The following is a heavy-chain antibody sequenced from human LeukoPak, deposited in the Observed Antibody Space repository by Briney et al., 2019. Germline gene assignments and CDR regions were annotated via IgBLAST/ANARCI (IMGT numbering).Heavy chain of an antibody. CDR3: ARTAMGSDFWSGYYFPMGYYGMDV. Sequence: KTSETLSLTCAVYGGSFSGYYWSWIRQPPGRGLEWIGEINHSGSTNYNPSLKSRVTISVDTSKNQFSLKLSSVTAADTAVYYCARTAMGSDFWSGYYFPMGYYGMDVWGQGTTVTVSS. V-gene: IGHV4-34*01. J-gene: IGHJ6*02. D-gene: IGHD3-3*01. CDR2: INHSGST. CDR1: GGSFSGYY.